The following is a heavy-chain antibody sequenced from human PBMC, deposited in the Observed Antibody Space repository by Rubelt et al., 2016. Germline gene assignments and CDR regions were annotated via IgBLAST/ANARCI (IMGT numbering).Heavy chain of an antibody. CDR2: INHSGST. J-gene: IGHJ4*02. V-gene: IGHV4-34*01. Sequence: QVQLQQWGAGLLKPSETLSLTCAVYGGSFSGYYWSWIRQPPGKGLEWIGDINHSGSTNYNPSLKVRVNISVDTSKNPFSRKLSSVTAADTAVYYCARGRYCSSTSCYWGFDYWGQGTLVTVSS. CDR3: ARGRYCSSTSCYWGFDY. D-gene: IGHD2-2*01. CDR1: GGSFSGYY.